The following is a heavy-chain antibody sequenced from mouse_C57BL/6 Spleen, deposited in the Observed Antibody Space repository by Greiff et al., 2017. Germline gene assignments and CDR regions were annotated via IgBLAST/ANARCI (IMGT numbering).Heavy chain of an antibody. CDR2: IHPSDSDT. Sequence: QVQLQQPGAELVKPGASVKVSCKASGYTFTSYWMHWVKQRPGQGLEWIGRIHPSDSDTNYNQKFKGKATLTVDTSSSTAYMQLSSLTSEDSAVYDCASYYSNYVDYAMDYWGQGTSVTVSS. CDR1: GYTFTSYW. V-gene: IGHV1-74*01. D-gene: IGHD2-5*01. CDR3: ASYYSNYVDYAMDY. J-gene: IGHJ4*01.